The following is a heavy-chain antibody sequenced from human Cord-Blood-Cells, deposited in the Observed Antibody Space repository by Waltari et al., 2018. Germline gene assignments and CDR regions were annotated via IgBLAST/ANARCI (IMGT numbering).Heavy chain of an antibody. CDR2: TTPIVGTA. CDR1: GGTFSSYA. Sequence: QVQLVQSGAEVKKPGSSVKVSCKASGGTFSSYAISWVRQAPGQGLEWMGGTTPIVGTANYAQKVQCRVTITADKSTSTAYMELSSLRSEDTAVYYCARSTAYDILTGYYFDYWGQGTLVTVSS. CDR3: ARSTAYDILTGYYFDY. D-gene: IGHD3-9*01. V-gene: IGHV1-69*06. J-gene: IGHJ4*02.